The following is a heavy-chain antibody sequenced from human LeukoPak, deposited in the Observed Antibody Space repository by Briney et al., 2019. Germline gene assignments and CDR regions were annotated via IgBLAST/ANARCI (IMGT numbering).Heavy chain of an antibody. Sequence: PGGSLRLSCAASGFTFSSYAMSWVRQAPGKGLKWVSAISGSGGSTYYADSVKGRFTISRDNSKNTLYLQMNSLRAEDTAVYYCAKDSQEYCSGGSCYQIDYWGQGTLVTVSS. V-gene: IGHV3-23*01. D-gene: IGHD2-15*01. CDR1: GFTFSSYA. CDR3: AKDSQEYCSGGSCYQIDY. CDR2: ISGSGGST. J-gene: IGHJ4*02.